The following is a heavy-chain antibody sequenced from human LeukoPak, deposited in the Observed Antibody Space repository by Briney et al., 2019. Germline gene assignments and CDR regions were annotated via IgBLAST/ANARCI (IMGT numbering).Heavy chain of an antibody. CDR2: IHYSGST. D-gene: IGHD5-24*01. Sequence: SETLSLTCTVSGGSISSYYWSWIRQPPGKGLEWIGYIHYSGSTNYNPSLKSRVTISVDTSKNQFSLKLSSVTAADTAVYYCARVGDGYNLWGQGTLVTVSS. CDR1: GGSISSYY. J-gene: IGHJ4*02. CDR3: ARVGDGYNL. V-gene: IGHV4-59*01.